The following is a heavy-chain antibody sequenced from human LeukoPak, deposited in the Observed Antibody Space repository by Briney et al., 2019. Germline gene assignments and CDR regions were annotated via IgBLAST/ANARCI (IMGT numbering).Heavy chain of an antibody. J-gene: IGHJ5*02. CDR2: ISYDGSNK. Sequence: PGRSLRLSCAASGFTFSSYGMHWVRQAPGKGPEWVAVISYDGSNKYYADSVKGRFTISRDNSKNTLYLQMNSLRAEDTAVYYCAKDVFELRYFDGWFDPWGQGTLVTVSS. V-gene: IGHV3-30*18. D-gene: IGHD3-9*01. CDR3: AKDVFELRYFDGWFDP. CDR1: GFTFSSYG.